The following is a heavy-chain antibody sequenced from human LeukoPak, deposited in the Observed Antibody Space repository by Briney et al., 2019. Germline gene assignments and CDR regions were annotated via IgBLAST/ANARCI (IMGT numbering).Heavy chain of an antibody. V-gene: IGHV1-69*05. Sequence: ASVKVSCKASGGTFSSYAISWVRQAPGQGLEWMGGIIPIFGTANYAQKFQGRVTITTDESTSTAYMELGSLRSEDTAVYYCARGDFWSGYYRAGDAFDIWGQGTMVTVSS. CDR1: GGTFSSYA. J-gene: IGHJ3*02. D-gene: IGHD3-3*01. CDR2: IIPIFGTA. CDR3: ARGDFWSGYYRAGDAFDI.